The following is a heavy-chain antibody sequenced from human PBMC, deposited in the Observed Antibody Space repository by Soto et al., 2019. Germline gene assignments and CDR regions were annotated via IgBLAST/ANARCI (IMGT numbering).Heavy chain of an antibody. D-gene: IGHD6-19*01. V-gene: IGHV4-61*01. Sequence: PSETLSLTCTVSGGSVSSGSYYWSWIRQPPGKGLEWIGYIYYSGSTYYADSVKGRFTISRDNSKNTLYLQMNSLRAEDTAVYYCARGTSSGWYYFDYWGQGTLVTVSS. CDR3: ARGTSSGWYYFDY. J-gene: IGHJ4*02. CDR1: GGSVSSGSYY. CDR2: IYYSGST.